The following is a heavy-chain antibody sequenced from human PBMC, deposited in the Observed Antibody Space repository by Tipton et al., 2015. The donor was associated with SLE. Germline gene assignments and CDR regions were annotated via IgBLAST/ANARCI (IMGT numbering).Heavy chain of an antibody. D-gene: IGHD7-27*01. Sequence: QSGAEVKKPGSSVKVSCKASGGTFSSYVITWVRQAPGQGLEWMGGIIGIFGTVNYAQKLQGRVTMTTDTSTSTAYMELRSLRSDDTAVYYCASVLTLGTSLLTFDYWGQGTLVTVSS. CDR1: GGTFSSYV. J-gene: IGHJ4*02. V-gene: IGHV1-69*05. CDR3: ASVLTLGTSLLTFDY. CDR2: IIGIFGTV.